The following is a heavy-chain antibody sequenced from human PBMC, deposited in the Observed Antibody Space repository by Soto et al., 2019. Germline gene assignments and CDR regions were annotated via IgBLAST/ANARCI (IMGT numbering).Heavy chain of an antibody. CDR3: ARGRYGDY. V-gene: IGHV1-18*01. D-gene: IGHD1-1*01. J-gene: IGHJ4*02. CDR2: ISAHNGNT. CDR1: GYAFTTYG. Sequence: VXXVQSGAEVKKPGASVKVSCQGSGYAFTTYGITWVRQAPGQGLEWMGWISAHNGNTNYAQKLQGRVTVTRDTSTSTAYMELRSLRYDDTAVYYCARGRYGDYWGQGALVTVSS.